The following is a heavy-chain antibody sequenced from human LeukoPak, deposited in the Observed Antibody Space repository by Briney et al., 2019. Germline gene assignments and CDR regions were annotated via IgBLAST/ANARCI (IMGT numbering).Heavy chain of an antibody. Sequence: WIGRICTTGSTNYNPSLKSRVTMSVATSKNQFSLKLSSVTAADTAVYYCAREGVAGTGLDYWGQGTLVTVSS. V-gene: IGHV4-4*07. D-gene: IGHD6-13*01. CDR2: ICTTGST. J-gene: IGHJ4*02. CDR3: AREGVAGTGLDY.